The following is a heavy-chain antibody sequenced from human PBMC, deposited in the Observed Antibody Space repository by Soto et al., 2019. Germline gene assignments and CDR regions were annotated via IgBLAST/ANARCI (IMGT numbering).Heavy chain of an antibody. J-gene: IGHJ6*02. CDR1: GFTYSSYE. V-gene: IGHV3-48*03. D-gene: IGHD2-21*02. CDR2: ISVSGTIR. Sequence: PWGSLRLSCATPGFTYSSYEMNWVRQPPGKGLEWVSYISVSGTIRCNADAVQCRFTISRDTTTKILYLQMNSLRAKDTALYYWATAGVTGAVWGQGTTVTVS. CDR3: ATAGVTGAV.